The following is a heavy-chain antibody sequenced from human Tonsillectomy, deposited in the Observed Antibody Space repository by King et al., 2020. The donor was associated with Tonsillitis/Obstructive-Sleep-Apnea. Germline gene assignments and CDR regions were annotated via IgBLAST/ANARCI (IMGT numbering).Heavy chain of an antibody. V-gene: IGHV3-23*04. CDR1: GLTFSSYA. CDR3: ASDHSRGWHYFYY. Sequence: VQLVESGGGLVQPGGSLRLSCAASGLTFSSYAMSWVRQAPGKGLEWVSAISASGVGTYYADSVKGRFTISRDNSKHMLYLQMNSLRAEDTAVYYCASDHSRGWHYFYYWGQGSLFTVSS. J-gene: IGHJ4*02. D-gene: IGHD6-19*01. CDR2: ISASGVGT.